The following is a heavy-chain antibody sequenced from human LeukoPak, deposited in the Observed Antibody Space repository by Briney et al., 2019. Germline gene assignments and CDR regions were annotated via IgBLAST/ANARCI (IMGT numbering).Heavy chain of an antibody. Sequence: GGSLRHSCAAPGFTFSGSAMHRVRQASGEGLEWVGRIRSKANSYATAYAASVKGRLTIYRDDSKNTAYLQMNSLKTEDTAVYYCTSYSSSFDYYYYYMDVWGKGTTVTVSS. V-gene: IGHV3-73*01. CDR2: IRSKANSYAT. CDR3: TSYSSSFDYYYYYMDV. J-gene: IGHJ6*03. CDR1: GFTFSGSA. D-gene: IGHD6-13*01.